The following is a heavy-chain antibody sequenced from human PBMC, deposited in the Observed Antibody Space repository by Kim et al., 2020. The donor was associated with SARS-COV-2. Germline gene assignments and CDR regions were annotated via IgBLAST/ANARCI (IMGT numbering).Heavy chain of an antibody. CDR3: ATAAKAATYYAFDI. D-gene: IGHD2-15*01. CDR2: IYHSGST. CDR1: GGSISSSNW. J-gene: IGHJ3*02. V-gene: IGHV4-4*02. Sequence: SETLSLTCAVSGGSISSSNWWSWVRQPPGKGLEWIGEIYHSGSTNYNPSLKSRVTISVDKSKNQFSLKLSSVTAADTAVYYCATAAKAATYYAFDIWGQGTMVTVSS.